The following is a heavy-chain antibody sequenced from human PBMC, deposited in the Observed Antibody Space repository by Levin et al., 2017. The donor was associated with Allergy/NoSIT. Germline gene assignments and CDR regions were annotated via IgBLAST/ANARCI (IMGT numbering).Heavy chain of an antibody. CDR2: LSNGGSNK. V-gene: IGHV3-30*03. CDR1: GFTFRTFG. Sequence: LSLTCAASGFTFRTFGMLWVRQAPGKGLEWVALLSNGGSNKYYADSVKGRFTVSGDNSKSTLYLQMNSLRVEDTAVYYCARGVFDYWGQGTLVTVSS. CDR3: ARGVFDY. J-gene: IGHJ4*02.